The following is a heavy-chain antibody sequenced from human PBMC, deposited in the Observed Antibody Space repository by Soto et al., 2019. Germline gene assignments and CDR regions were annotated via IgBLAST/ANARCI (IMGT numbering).Heavy chain of an antibody. CDR2: ISSSGRII. D-gene: IGHD4-17*01. CDR1: GFTLSDYY. Sequence: GGSLRLSCAASGFTLSDYYMSWIRQAPGKGLEWVSLISSSGRIIYYADSVKGRFTISRDNAKNSLYLQMNSLRAEDTAVYYCARGVGADYGYYFDYWGQGTLVTVSS. J-gene: IGHJ4*02. CDR3: ARGVGADYGYYFDY. V-gene: IGHV3-11*01.